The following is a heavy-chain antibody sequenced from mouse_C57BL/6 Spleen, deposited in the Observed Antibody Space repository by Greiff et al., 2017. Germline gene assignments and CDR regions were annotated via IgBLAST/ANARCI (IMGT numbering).Heavy chain of an antibody. CDR1: GYTFTSYW. D-gene: IGHD2-4*01. J-gene: IGHJ2*01. V-gene: IGHV1-61*01. Sequence: VQLQHPGAELVRPGSSVKLSCKASGYTFTSYWMDWVKQRPGQGLEWIGNIYPSDSETHYNQKFKDKATLTVDKSSSTAYMQLSSLTSEDSAVYYCARLGDYGSFDYWGQGTTLTVSS. CDR3: ARLGDYGSFDY. CDR2: IYPSDSET.